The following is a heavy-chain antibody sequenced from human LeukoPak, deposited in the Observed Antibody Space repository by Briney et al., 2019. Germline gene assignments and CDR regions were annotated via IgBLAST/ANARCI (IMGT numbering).Heavy chain of an antibody. CDR1: GFTFSNYA. CDR3: AKDTSGSTSYSYHYGMDV. CDR2: ISGSGGTT. J-gene: IGHJ6*02. V-gene: IGHV3-23*01. Sequence: GGSLRLSCLASGFTFSNYAMSWVRQAPGKGLEWVSVISGSGGTTYYADSVKGRFTISRDNSKSTLYLQMNSLRAEDTAVYYCAKDTSGSTSYSYHYGMDVWGQGTTVTVSS. D-gene: IGHD1-26*01.